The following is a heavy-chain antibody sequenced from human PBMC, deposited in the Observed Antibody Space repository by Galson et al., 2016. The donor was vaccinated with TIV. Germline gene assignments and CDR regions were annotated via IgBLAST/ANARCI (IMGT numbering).Heavy chain of an antibody. CDR3: TREIAGTTVHS. D-gene: IGHD1-7*01. CDR1: YY. V-gene: IGHV4-38-2*02. CDR2: VYYTGGT. Sequence: YYWGWIRQPPGKGLEWIGSVYYTGGTYYNPSLRSRVTVSLDTSNNQFFLKLSSVTAADTAVYCCTREIAGTTVHSWGQGALVTVSS. J-gene: IGHJ4*02.